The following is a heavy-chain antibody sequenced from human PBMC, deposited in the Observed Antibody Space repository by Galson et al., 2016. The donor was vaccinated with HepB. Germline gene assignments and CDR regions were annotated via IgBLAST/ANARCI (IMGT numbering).Heavy chain of an antibody. CDR1: GDSINRSNW. D-gene: IGHD3-22*01. CDR3: VRTGLRRDGVVVMRYFDY. Sequence: SETLSLTCAVSGDSINRSNWWNWVRQPPGKGLEWIGEIYHSGSTNYKPSLKSRVSISVDKSKNQFSLKLTSVTAADTAVYYCVRTGLRRDGVVVMRYFDYWGQGTLVTVSS. V-gene: IGHV4-4*02. CDR2: IYHSGST. J-gene: IGHJ4*02.